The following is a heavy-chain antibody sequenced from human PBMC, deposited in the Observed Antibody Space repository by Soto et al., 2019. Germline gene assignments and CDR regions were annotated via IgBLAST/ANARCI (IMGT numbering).Heavy chain of an antibody. Sequence: PGGSLRLSCAASGFKLSSYAMSGVRQAPGKGLEWVSLISATGGGTYYADSVKGRFTISRDNSDNTLYLQVHSLRAEDTAVYYCSKDRRAGGNSAFYFDFWGQGAQVTVSS. CDR3: SKDRRAGGNSAFYFDF. V-gene: IGHV3-23*01. D-gene: IGHD3-16*01. J-gene: IGHJ5*01. CDR2: ISATGGGT. CDR1: GFKLSSYA.